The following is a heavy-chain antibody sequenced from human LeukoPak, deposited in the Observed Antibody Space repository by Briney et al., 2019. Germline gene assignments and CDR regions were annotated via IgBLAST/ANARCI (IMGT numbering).Heavy chain of an antibody. Sequence: GGSLRLSCAASGFTFSSYSMNWVRQAPGKGLEWVSSISSSSSYIYYADSVKGRFTISGDNSRNTLFLQMNSLRAEDTAVYYCAHGAMYQLDYWGQGTLVTVSS. CDR3: AHGAMYQLDY. J-gene: IGHJ4*02. CDR1: GFTFSSYS. D-gene: IGHD2-2*01. CDR2: ISSSSSYI. V-gene: IGHV3-21*04.